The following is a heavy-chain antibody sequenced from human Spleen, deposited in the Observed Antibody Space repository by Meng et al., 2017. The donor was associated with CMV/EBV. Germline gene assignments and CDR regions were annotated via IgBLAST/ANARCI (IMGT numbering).Heavy chain of an antibody. J-gene: IGHJ4*02. CDR3: ARRGAAAGTDY. Sequence: SETLSLTCAVYGGSFSGYYWSWIRQPPGKGLEWIGEINHSGSTNYNPSLKSRVTISVDTSKNQFSLKLSFVTAADTAVYYCARRGAAAGTDYWGQGTLVTVSS. V-gene: IGHV4-34*01. CDR2: INHSGST. CDR1: GGSFSGYY. D-gene: IGHD6-13*01.